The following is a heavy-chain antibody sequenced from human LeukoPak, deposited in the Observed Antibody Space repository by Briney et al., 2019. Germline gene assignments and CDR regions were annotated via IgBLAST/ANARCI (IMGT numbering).Heavy chain of an antibody. CDR3: ARGVGTAMVPREDY. Sequence: GGSLRLSCAASGFTFSSYWMSWVRQAPGKGLEWVANIKQDGSEKYYVDSVKGRFTISRDNAKNSLYLQMNSLRAEDTAVYYCARGVGTAMVPREDYWGQGTLVTVSS. D-gene: IGHD5-18*01. CDR2: IKQDGSEK. V-gene: IGHV3-7*01. J-gene: IGHJ4*02. CDR1: GFTFSSYW.